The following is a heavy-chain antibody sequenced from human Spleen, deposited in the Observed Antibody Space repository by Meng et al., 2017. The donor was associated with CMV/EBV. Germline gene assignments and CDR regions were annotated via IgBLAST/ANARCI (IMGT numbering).Heavy chain of an antibody. CDR3: AKEALGYYFDY. CDR1: GFTFSSYA. CDR2: ISGSGGST. J-gene: IGHJ4*02. D-gene: IGHD3-10*01. V-gene: IGHV3-23*01. Sequence: GESLKISCAASGFTFSSYAMSWVRQAPGKGLEWVSAISGSGGSTYYADSVKGRFTISRDNSRNTLYLQINRLRAEDTTVYYCAKEALGYYFDYWGQGTLVTVSS.